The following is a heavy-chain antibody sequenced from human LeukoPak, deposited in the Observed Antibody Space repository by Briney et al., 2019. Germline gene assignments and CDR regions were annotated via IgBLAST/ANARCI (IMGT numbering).Heavy chain of an antibody. CDR3: ARDRERIAAAGKGGY. J-gene: IGHJ4*02. V-gene: IGHV3-23*01. CDR1: GFTFSSYA. Sequence: GGSLRLSCAASGFTFSSYAMSWVRQAPGKGLEWVSVISGSGGSTYSADSVKGRFTISRDNSKNTLYLQMNSLRAEDTAVYYCARDRERIAAAGKGGYWGQGTLVTVSS. CDR2: ISGSGGST. D-gene: IGHD6-13*01.